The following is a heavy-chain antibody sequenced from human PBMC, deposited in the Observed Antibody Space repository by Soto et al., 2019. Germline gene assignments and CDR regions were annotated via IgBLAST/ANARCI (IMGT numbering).Heavy chain of an antibody. Sequence: QVHLQQWGAGLLKPSETLSLTCAVYGESFIGYYWTWIRQSPGKGLEWIGEINHGGSTNYNPSLTSLVTISIDTSKNPFSLMLTSVTAADISVYYCARTDIVTTNWFDPWSQGTLVTVSS. CDR2: INHGGST. CDR3: ARTDIVTTNWFDP. D-gene: IGHD5-12*01. V-gene: IGHV4-34*01. J-gene: IGHJ5*02. CDR1: GESFIGYY.